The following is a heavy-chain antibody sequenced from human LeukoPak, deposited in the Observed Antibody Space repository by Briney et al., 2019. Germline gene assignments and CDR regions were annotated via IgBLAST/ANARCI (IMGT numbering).Heavy chain of an antibody. D-gene: IGHD6-19*01. Sequence: PSETLSLTCAVYGGSFSGYYWSWIRQPPGKGLEWIGEINHSGSTNYNPSLKSRVTISVDTSKNQFSLKLSSVTAADTAVYYCATPESAVAGTGFDYWGQGTLVTVSS. CDR3: ATPESAVAGTGFDY. J-gene: IGHJ4*02. V-gene: IGHV4-34*01. CDR2: INHSGST. CDR1: GGSFSGYY.